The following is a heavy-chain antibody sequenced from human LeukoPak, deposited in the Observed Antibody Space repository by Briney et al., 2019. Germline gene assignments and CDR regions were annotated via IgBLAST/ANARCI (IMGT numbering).Heavy chain of an antibody. CDR2: ISGSGGST. J-gene: IGHJ4*02. D-gene: IGHD4-17*01. V-gene: IGHV3-23*01. CDR3: GTDAYGDSYDY. Sequence: GGSLRLSCAASGFTFSSYAMSWVRQAPGKGLEWVSAISGSGGSTYYADSVKGRFTISRDNSKNTLYLRMYSLRAEDTAIYYCGTDAYGDSYDYWGQGTLVTVSS. CDR1: GFTFSSYA.